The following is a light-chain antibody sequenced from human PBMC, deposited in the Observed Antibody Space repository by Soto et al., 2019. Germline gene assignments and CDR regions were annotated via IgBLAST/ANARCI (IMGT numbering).Light chain of an antibody. J-gene: IGKJ5*01. Sequence: EIVMTQSPATLSVSPGESATLSCRASQSVRSNLAWYQHKPGQAPRLLIYGASTRATGIPARFSGSGSGTEFTLTISSLQSEDFAVYFCQQYNNWPLTFGQGARLEIK. CDR2: GAS. CDR1: QSVRSN. CDR3: QQYNNWPLT. V-gene: IGKV3-15*01.